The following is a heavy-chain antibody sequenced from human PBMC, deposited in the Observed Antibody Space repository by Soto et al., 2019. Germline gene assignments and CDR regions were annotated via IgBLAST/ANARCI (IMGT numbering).Heavy chain of an antibody. D-gene: IGHD2-15*01. J-gene: IGHJ3*02. CDR3: AKEWDIGAFDI. V-gene: IGHV3-9*01. CDR1: GFTFDDYA. Sequence: VQLVESGGGLVQPGRSLRLSCAASGFTFDDYAMHWVRQAPGKGLEWVSGISWNSGSIGYADSVKGRFTISRDNAKNSLYLQMNSLRAEDTALYYCAKEWDIGAFDIWGQGTMVTVSS. CDR2: ISWNSGSI.